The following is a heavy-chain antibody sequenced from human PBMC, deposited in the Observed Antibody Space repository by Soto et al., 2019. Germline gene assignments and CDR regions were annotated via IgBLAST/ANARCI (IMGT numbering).Heavy chain of an antibody. CDR3: AKGSGDPGCFQH. CDR2: ISYDGSNK. Sequence: GGSLRLSCAASGFTFSSYGMHWVRQAPGKGLEWVAVISYDGSNKYYADSVKSRFTISRDNSKNTLYLQMNSLRAEDTAVYYCAKGSGDPGCFQHWGQGTLVTVSS. CDR1: GFTFSSYG. D-gene: IGHD4-17*01. V-gene: IGHV3-30*18. J-gene: IGHJ1*01.